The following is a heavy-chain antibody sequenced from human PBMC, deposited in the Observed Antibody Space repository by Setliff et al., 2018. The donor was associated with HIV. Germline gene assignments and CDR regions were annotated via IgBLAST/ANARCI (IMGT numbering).Heavy chain of an antibody. CDR1: GGSVSSPSYY. V-gene: IGHV4-39*07. CDR3: ATCRHRPSNWFDP. J-gene: IGHJ5*02. Sequence: SETLSLTCAVSGGSVSSPSYYWGWIRPPPGKGLEWIGSVYNSGITFNNPSLKSRVSISVERSGNQFSLRLTSVTAADTAVYYCATCRHRPSNWFDPWGQGTVVTVSS. CDR2: VYNSGIT.